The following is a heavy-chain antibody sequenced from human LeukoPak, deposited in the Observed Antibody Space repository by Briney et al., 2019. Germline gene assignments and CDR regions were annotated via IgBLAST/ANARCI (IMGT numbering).Heavy chain of an antibody. CDR1: GYTFTSYY. J-gene: IGHJ4*02. D-gene: IGHD6-13*01. V-gene: IGHV1-2*02. Sequence: GASVKVSCKTSGYTFTSYYMHWVRQAPGQGLEWMGWVNPTSGGTNYAQKFQGRVTMTRDTSISTVYMELSRLTSDDTAVYYCARIEQQLVYFDYWGQGTLVTVSS. CDR3: ARIEQQLVYFDY. CDR2: VNPTSGGT.